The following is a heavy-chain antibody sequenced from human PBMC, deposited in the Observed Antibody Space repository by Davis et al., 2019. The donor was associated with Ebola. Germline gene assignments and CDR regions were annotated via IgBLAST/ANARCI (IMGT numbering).Heavy chain of an antibody. J-gene: IGHJ4*02. CDR2: IWHDGSKK. V-gene: IGHV3-33*08. Sequence: GESLKISCAASGFTFSSYSMNWVRQAPGKGLEWVAVIWHDGSKKYYADSVKGRFTISRDNSMNALYLQMDSLRAEDTAVYYCARGASDGDTFDYWGQGTLVTVSS. CDR3: ARGASDGDTFDY. CDR1: GFTFSSYS. D-gene: IGHD3-10*01.